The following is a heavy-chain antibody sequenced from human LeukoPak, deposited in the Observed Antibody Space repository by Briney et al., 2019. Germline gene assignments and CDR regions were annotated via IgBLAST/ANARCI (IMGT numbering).Heavy chain of an antibody. CDR2: ISYDGSNK. CDR1: GFTFSSYA. D-gene: IGHD5-12*01. Sequence: GGSLRLSCAASGFTFSSYAMHWVRQAPGKGLEWVAVISYDGSNKYYADSVKGRFTISRDNSKNTLYLQMNSLRAEDTAVYYCARDLYSGYDLGGLLGTWGQGTLVTVSS. CDR3: ARDLYSGYDLGGLLGT. V-gene: IGHV3-30-3*01. J-gene: IGHJ5*02.